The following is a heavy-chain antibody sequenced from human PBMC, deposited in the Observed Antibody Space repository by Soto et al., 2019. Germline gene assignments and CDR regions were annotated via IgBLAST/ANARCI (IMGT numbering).Heavy chain of an antibody. V-gene: IGHV3-23*01. J-gene: IGHJ5*02. CDR2: ISGSGGST. D-gene: IGHD3-10*02. CDR1: GLTFSSYA. Sequence: EVQLLESGGGLIQPGGSLRLSCAASGLTFSSYAMSWVRQAPGKGLEWVSAISGSGGSTYYADSVKGRFTISRDNSKNHPEPQMNSLRAEDTAVYYFAKDQLYIPGGNPNWFDPWGQGTLVTVSS. CDR3: AKDQLYIPGGNPNWFDP.